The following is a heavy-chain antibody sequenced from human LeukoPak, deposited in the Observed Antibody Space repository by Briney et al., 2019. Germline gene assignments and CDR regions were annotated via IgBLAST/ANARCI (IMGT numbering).Heavy chain of an antibody. V-gene: IGHV3-66*01. J-gene: IGHJ4*02. CDR2: IYSGGST. D-gene: IGHD3-16*01. Sequence: GGSLRLSCAASGFTVSSNYMSWVRQAPGKGLEWVSVIYSGGSTYYADSVKGRFTISRDNSKNTLNLQMNSLRAEDTAVYYCARARTNTFYFDYWGQGTLVTVSS. CDR1: GFTVSSNY. CDR3: ARARTNTFYFDY.